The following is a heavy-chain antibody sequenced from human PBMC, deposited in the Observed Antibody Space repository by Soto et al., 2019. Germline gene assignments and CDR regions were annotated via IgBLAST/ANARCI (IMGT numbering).Heavy chain of an antibody. D-gene: IGHD1-1*01. J-gene: IGHJ1*01. V-gene: IGHV1-69*01. CDR1: GGTFSGYA. CDR3: ARDPRSITGTTSSEDFQH. CDR2: IIPIFGIT. Sequence: QAQLMQSGAEVKEPGSSVKVSCKASGGTFSGYAISWVRQAPGQGLEWLGGIIPIFGITNCAQKFQNRLTIAADESSATVYMDLRSLTSEDSAIYYCARDPRSITGTTSSEDFQHWGQGTLVSVS.